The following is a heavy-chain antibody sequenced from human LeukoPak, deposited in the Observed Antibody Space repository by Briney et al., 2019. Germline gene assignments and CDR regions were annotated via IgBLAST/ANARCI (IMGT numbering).Heavy chain of an antibody. Sequence: SETLSLTCTVSGGSISSSSYYWGWIRRPPGKGLEWIGSIYHSGSTYYNPSLKSRVTISVDTSKNQFSLKLSSVTAADTAVYYCARGLWFGDENPPYFDYWGQGILVTVSS. CDR2: IYHSGST. J-gene: IGHJ4*02. V-gene: IGHV4-39*07. CDR1: GGSISSSSYY. D-gene: IGHD3-10*01. CDR3: ARGLWFGDENPPYFDY.